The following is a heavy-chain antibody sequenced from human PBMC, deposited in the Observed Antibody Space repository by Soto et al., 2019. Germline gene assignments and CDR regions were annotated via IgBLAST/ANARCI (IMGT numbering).Heavy chain of an antibody. CDR1: GFTFSSYA. V-gene: IGHV3-30-3*01. D-gene: IGHD4-4*01. J-gene: IGHJ6*02. CDR2: ISYDGSNK. CDR3: AREAPDYNLSPGMHV. Sequence: QVQLVESGGGVVQPGRSLRLSCAASGFTFSSYAMHWVSQDPGKGLEWVAVISYDGSNKYYADSVKGRFTISRDNSKNTLYMQMNSLRAEDTAVYYCAREAPDYNLSPGMHVWGQGTTVTVSS.